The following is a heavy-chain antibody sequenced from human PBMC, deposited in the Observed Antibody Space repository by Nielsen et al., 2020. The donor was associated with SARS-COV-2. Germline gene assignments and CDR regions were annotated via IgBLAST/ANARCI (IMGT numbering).Heavy chain of an antibody. CDR1: GFTFGSYG. CDR3: AREGRNLPLDY. J-gene: IGHJ4*02. Sequence: GESLKISCAASGFTFGSYGMIWVRQAPGKGLEWVSSISGSGRHIYYADSLRGRFTISRDNGKNSLYLQMNSLRVEDTAVYYCAREGRNLPLDYWGQGTLVTVSS. V-gene: IGHV3-21*04. CDR2: ISGSGRHI.